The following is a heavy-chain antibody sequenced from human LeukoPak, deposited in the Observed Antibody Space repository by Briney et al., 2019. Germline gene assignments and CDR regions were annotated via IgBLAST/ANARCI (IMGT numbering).Heavy chain of an antibody. CDR3: ARDLSACSGGSCRAAYYYYYMDV. V-gene: IGHV4-4*07. CDR1: GGSISSDH. D-gene: IGHD2-15*01. J-gene: IGHJ6*03. CDR2: IYTSGST. Sequence: PSETLSLTCTVSGGSISSDHWSWIRQPAGKGLEWIGRIYTSGSTNYNPSLKSRVTISVDKSKNQFSLKLSSVTAADTAVYYCARDLSACSGGSCRAAYYYYYMDVWGKGTTVTVSS.